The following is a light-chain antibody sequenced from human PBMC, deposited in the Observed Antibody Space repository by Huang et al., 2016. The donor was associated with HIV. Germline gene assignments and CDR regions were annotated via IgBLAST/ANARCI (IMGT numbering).Light chain of an antibody. J-gene: IGKJ3*01. CDR3: QQLSAYPLS. CDR1: QDVSTF. Sequence: IQLTQSPSSLSASVGDRVSIACRASQDVSTFLAWYQQKPGESPKLLIYDASTLQTGVPSRFRGFGSGTGFSLTITSLQPEDFATYYCQQLSAYPLSFGPGTRVDV. CDR2: DAS. V-gene: IGKV1-9*01.